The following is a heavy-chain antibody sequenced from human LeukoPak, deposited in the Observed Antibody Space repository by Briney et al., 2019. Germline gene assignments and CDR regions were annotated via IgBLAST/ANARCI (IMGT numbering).Heavy chain of an antibody. CDR1: GHTLTELS. CDR3: ATACSGGSCSPTYYYYYGTDV. Sequence: ASVKVSCKVSGHTLTELSMHWVRQAPGKGLEWMGGFDPEDGETIYAQKFQGRVTMTEDTSTDTAYTDLRSLRSEDKAVYYCATACSGGSCSPTYYYYYGTDVWGQGTTVTVSS. D-gene: IGHD2-15*01. CDR2: FDPEDGET. V-gene: IGHV1-24*01. J-gene: IGHJ6*02.